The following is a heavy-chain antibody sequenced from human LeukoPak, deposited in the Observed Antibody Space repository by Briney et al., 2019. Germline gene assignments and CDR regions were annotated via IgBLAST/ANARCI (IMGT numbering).Heavy chain of an antibody. V-gene: IGHV3-64*01. CDR3: ARFGQLAPF. D-gene: IGHD6-13*01. J-gene: IGHJ4*02. Sequence: LAYVSAISSNGGTPYYPNSVKGRFTISRDNSKNTLYLQMGSLRAEDMAVYYCARFGQLAPFWGQGTLVTVSS. CDR2: ISSNGGTP.